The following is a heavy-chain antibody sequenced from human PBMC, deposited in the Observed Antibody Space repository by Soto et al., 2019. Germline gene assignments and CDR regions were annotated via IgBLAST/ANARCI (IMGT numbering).Heavy chain of an antibody. CDR1: GYVFNAYG. CDR2: ISPYNGNT. D-gene: IGHD3-10*01. V-gene: IGHV1-18*01. J-gene: IGHJ4*02. Sequence: ASVNVSCKASGYVFNAYGINWVRQAPGQGLEWMGWISPYNGNTKYAQNFQGRVTMTTDTSTSTAYMELRSLRSDDAAVYYCARDLDGSGSYYTDYWGPGTLVTVSS. CDR3: ARDLDGSGSYYTDY.